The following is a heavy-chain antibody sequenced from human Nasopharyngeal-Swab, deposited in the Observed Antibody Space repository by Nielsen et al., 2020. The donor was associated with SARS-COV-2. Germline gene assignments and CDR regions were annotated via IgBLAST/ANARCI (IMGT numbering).Heavy chain of an antibody. V-gene: IGHV3-21*01. D-gene: IGHD3-10*01. J-gene: IGHJ4*02. CDR2: ISSTSSYI. Sequence: VRQAPGKGLEWISSISSTSSYIYYADSVKARFTISRDNAQNSLYLQMNSLRAEDTAVYYCARGFYYGSGSQGFDYWGQGTLVTVSS. CDR3: ARGFYYGSGSQGFDY.